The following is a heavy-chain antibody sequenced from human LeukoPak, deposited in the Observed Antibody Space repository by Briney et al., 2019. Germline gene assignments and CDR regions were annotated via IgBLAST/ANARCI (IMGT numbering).Heavy chain of an antibody. CDR2: ISWNSGSI. CDR1: GFTFDDYA. Sequence: GRSLRLSCAASGFTFDDYAMHWVRQAPGKGLEWVSGISWNSGSIGYADSVKGRFTISRDNAKNTLYLQMNSLRAEDTAVYYCARGAVITMVRGVIEPYYYYGMDVWGQGTTVTVSS. J-gene: IGHJ6*02. D-gene: IGHD3-10*01. V-gene: IGHV3-9*01. CDR3: ARGAVITMVRGVIEPYYYYGMDV.